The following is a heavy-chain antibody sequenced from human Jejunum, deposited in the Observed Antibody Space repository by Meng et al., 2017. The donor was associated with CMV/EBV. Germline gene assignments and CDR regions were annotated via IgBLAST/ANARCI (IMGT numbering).Heavy chain of an antibody. CDR1: FTLSDYF. CDR2: IGSRGGST. Sequence: FTLSDYFMTWIRQSPGKGLEWVAYIGSRGGSTYYADSVKGRFTISKDNAKNSLYLQMNSLRAEDTAVYYCARGRVRGIASAGAMVSWGQGTLVTVSS. J-gene: IGHJ5*02. D-gene: IGHD6-13*01. V-gene: IGHV3-11*04. CDR3: ARGRVRGIASAGAMVS.